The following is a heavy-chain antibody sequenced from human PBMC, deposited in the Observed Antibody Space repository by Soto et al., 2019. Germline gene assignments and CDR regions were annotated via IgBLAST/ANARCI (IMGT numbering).Heavy chain of an antibody. V-gene: IGHV1-18*04. Sequence: ASVKVSCKASGYTFTSYGISWVRQAPGQGLEWMGWISAYNGNTNYAQKLQGRVTMTTDTSTSTAYMELRSLRSDDTAVYYCARSNYYDFWSGYYNWFDPWGQGTLVTVSS. CDR1: GYTFTSYG. CDR2: ISAYNGNT. CDR3: ARSNYYDFWSGYYNWFDP. D-gene: IGHD3-3*01. J-gene: IGHJ5*02.